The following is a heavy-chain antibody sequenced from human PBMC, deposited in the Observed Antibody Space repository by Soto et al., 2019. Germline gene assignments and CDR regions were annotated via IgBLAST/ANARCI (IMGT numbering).Heavy chain of an antibody. CDR1: GGTLSSYT. D-gene: IGHD4-17*01. V-gene: IGHV1-69*02. CDR2: IIPILGIA. J-gene: IGHJ6*03. Sequence: QVQLVQSGAEVKKPGSSVKVSCKASGGTLSSYTISWVRQAPGQGLEWMGRIIPILGIANYAQKFQGRVTITADKSTSTAYMELSSLRSEDTAVYYCARGSFNYGGDYYYYYMDVWGKGTTVTVSS. CDR3: ARGSFNYGGDYYYYYMDV.